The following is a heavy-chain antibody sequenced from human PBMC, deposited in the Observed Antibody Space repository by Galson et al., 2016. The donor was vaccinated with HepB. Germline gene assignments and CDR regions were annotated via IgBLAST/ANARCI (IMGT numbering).Heavy chain of an antibody. V-gene: IGHV1-69*13. CDR3: AVVGPRGAFDI. Sequence: SVKVSCKASGGTFSYSISWVRQAPGQGLEWMGGTIPLFDTANYAQNFQGRVTITADGSTTTVYMELSSLRSEDTAVYFCAVVGPRGAFDIWGQGTMVSVSS. J-gene: IGHJ3*02. D-gene: IGHD1-26*01. CDR1: GGTFSYS. CDR2: TIPLFDTA.